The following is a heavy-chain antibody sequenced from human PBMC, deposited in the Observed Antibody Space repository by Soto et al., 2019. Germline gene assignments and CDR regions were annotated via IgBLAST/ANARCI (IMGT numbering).Heavy chain of an antibody. V-gene: IGHV3-23*01. CDR3: AKGGPTMVRGLGYFDY. D-gene: IGHD3-10*01. CDR1: GFTFRSYA. Sequence: GGSLRLSCAASGFTFRSYAISWVRQAPGKGLEWVSAISGSGGSTYYADSVKGRFTISRDNSKNTLYLQMNSLRAEDTAVYYCAKGGPTMVRGLGYFDYWGQGTLVTVSS. J-gene: IGHJ4*02. CDR2: ISGSGGST.